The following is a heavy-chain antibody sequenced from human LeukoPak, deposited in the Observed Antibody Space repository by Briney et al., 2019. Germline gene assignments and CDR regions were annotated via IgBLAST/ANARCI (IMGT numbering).Heavy chain of an antibody. Sequence: SETLSLTCTVSGGSISSSSYYWGWIRQPPGKGLEWIGRIYYSGSPYYNPSLKSRATISVDTSKNQFSLKLTSVTAPDTAVFYGAGAPLRRYYGSGPRNWFDPWGQGTLVTVSS. V-gene: IGHV4-39*01. D-gene: IGHD3-10*01. J-gene: IGHJ5*02. CDR2: IYYSGSP. CDR3: AGAPLRRYYGSGPRNWFDP. CDR1: GGSISSSSYY.